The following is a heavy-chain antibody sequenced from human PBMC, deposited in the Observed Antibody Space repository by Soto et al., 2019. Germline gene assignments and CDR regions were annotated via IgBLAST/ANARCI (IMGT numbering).Heavy chain of an antibody. D-gene: IGHD1-26*01. J-gene: IGHJ6*02. CDR3: ARDDGGYSGDYYYYGMDV. V-gene: IGHV1-2*02. CDR1: GYTLTGYY. CDR2: INPNSGGT. Sequence: ASVNCSCKSSGYTLTGYYMHCVRQAPRQGLEWMGWINPNSGGTNYAQKFQGRVTMTRDTSISTDYMELRRLGSDDKAVYYCARDDGGYSGDYYYYGMDVWGQGTRVTLSS.